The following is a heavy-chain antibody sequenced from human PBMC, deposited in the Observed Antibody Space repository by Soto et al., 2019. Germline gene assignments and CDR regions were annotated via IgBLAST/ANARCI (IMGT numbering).Heavy chain of an antibody. CDR3: AGSGYYHNSGMDV. CDR1: GFTFDDYA. Sequence: GGSLRLSCAASGFTFDDYAMHWVRQAPGKGLEWVSGISWNSGSIGYADSVKGRFTISRDNAKNSLYLQMNSLRAEDTALYYCAGSGYYHNSGMDVWGQGTTVTVSS. V-gene: IGHV3-9*01. CDR2: ISWNSGSI. D-gene: IGHD3-22*01. J-gene: IGHJ6*02.